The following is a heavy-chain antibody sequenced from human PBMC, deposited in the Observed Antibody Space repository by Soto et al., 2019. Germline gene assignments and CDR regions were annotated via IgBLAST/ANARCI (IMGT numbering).Heavy chain of an antibody. Sequence: ASGKVSGKASGYTINSYGISWVRQAPGQGLEWMGWISAYNGSTNYAQKLHGRVTMTTDTSTSTAYMELRSLRSDDTAVYYCAREASFYYASSGSPAPAFDIWGQGTMVTVSS. V-gene: IGHV1-18*04. CDR1: GYTINSYG. J-gene: IGHJ3*02. CDR2: ISAYNGST. CDR3: AREASFYYASSGSPAPAFDI. D-gene: IGHD3-22*01.